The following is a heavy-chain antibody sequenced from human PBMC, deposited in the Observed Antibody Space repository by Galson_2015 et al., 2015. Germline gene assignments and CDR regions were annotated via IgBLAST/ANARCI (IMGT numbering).Heavy chain of an antibody. D-gene: IGHD3-10*01. CDR3: APPPCGSGTTDIDF. J-gene: IGHJ4*02. CDR2: ISSSSSAI. CDR1: GFAFSSYR. V-gene: IGHV3-48*02. Sequence: SLRLSCAASGFAFSSYRMSWVRQAPGKGLEWVSYISSSSSAIYYADSVKGRFSISRDNAKNSLYLQMNSLRDEDTAVYYYAPPPCGSGTTDIDFWGQGTLVTVSS.